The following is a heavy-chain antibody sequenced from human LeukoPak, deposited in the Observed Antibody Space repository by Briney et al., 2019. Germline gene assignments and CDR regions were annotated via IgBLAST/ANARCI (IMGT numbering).Heavy chain of an antibody. CDR2: ISAYNGNT. D-gene: IGHD3/OR15-3a*01. CDR1: GYTFTSYG. J-gene: IGHJ4*02. CDR3: ARGGRQWSGYSNFDY. Sequence: ASVKISCKASGYTFTSYGISWVRQAPGQGLEWMGWISAYNGNTNYAQKLQGRVTMTTDTSTSTAYMELRSLRSDDTAVYYCARGGRQWSGYSNFDYWGQGTLVTVSS. V-gene: IGHV1-18*01.